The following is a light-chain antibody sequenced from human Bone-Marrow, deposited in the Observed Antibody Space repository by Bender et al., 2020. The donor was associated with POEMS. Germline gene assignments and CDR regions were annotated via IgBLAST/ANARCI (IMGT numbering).Light chain of an antibody. V-gene: IGLV2-14*02. CDR2: GTS. CDR1: SSDIGSYDL. CDR3: QSYDRSLSNYV. J-gene: IGLJ1*01. Sequence: QSALTQPASVSGSPGQSITISCTGTSSDIGSYDLVCWYQQHPGKAPKLTIYGTSNRPSGVPDRFSGSKSGTSASLAITGLQAEDEADYYCQSYDRSLSNYVFGIGTKVTVL.